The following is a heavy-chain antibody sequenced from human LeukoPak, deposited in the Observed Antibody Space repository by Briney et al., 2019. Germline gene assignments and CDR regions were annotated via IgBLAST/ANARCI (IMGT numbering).Heavy chain of an antibody. CDR2: ISGGGDST. Sequence: PGGSLRLSCAASGFFSGSYAMSWVRQAPGKGLEWVSAISGGGDSTYYTDSVKGRFTISRDNSKNTLYLQMSSLRAEDTAVYYCAKTDSSDYSYYFDYWGQGTLVTVSS. CDR1: GFFSGSYA. CDR3: AKTDSSDYSYYFDY. V-gene: IGHV3-23*01. J-gene: IGHJ4*02. D-gene: IGHD3-22*01.